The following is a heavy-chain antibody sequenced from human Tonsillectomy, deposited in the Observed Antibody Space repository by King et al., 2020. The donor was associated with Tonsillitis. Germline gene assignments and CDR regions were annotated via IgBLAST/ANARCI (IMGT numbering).Heavy chain of an antibody. CDR2: ISAYNGNT. CDR1: GYTFTSYG. J-gene: IGHJ6*02. V-gene: IGHV1-18*01. CDR3: ARGRYDFWSGPTSYYYYGMDV. D-gene: IGHD3-3*01. Sequence: QLVQSGAEVKKPGASVKVSCKASGYTFTSYGISWVRQAPGQGLEWMGWISAYNGNTNYAQKLQGRVTMTTDTSTSTAYMELRSLRSDDTAVYYCARGRYDFWSGPTSYYYYGMDVWGQGTTVTVSS.